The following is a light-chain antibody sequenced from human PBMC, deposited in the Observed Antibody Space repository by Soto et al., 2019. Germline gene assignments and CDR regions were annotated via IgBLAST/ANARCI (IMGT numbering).Light chain of an antibody. CDR2: EVS. Sequence: QSVLTQPASVSGSPGQSITISCTGTSSDVGAYNSVCWPQQHPGKAPKLMIYEVSKRPSGVSDRFSASKSGNTASLTISGLQADDEADYYCSSFTRSDTWVFGGGTKLTVL. CDR1: SSDVGAYNS. CDR3: SSFTRSDTWV. J-gene: IGLJ3*02. V-gene: IGLV2-14*01.